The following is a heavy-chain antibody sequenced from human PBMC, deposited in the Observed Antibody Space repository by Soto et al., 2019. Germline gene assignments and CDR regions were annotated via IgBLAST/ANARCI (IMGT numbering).Heavy chain of an antibody. CDR1: VGSFSDFY. J-gene: IGHJ3*02. V-gene: IGHV4-34*01. Sequence: SETLSLTCAFYVGSFSDFYWNWIRHPPGKWLEWIGEINHSGSTSYNPSLKSRVTISVDTSKNQISLKLTSVTAADTAVYYCARGPRVVWVVPTAKRDVFAIWGQGKMVIV. CDR3: ARGPRVVWVVPTAKRDVFAI. CDR2: INHSGST. D-gene: IGHD2-2*01.